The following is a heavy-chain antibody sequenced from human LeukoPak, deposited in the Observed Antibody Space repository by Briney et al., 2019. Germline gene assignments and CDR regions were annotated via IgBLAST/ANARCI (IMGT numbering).Heavy chain of an antibody. D-gene: IGHD6-13*01. J-gene: IGHJ4*02. V-gene: IGHV3-53*05. CDR1: GFTVSNNY. CDR3: ARALGSSWDSSLDS. Sequence: GGSLRLSCAASGFTVSNNYMTWVRQAPGKGLEWVSVICSGGSTYYADSVKGRITISRDTSKNTLYLQMNSLRAEDTAVYYCARALGSSWDSSLDSWGQGTLVPVSS. CDR2: ICSGGST.